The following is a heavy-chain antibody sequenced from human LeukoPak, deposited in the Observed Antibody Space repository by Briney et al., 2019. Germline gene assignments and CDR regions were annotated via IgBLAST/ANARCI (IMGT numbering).Heavy chain of an antibody. V-gene: IGHV3-30-3*01. Sequence: AGSLRLSCAASGFTFSSYAMHWVRQAPGKGLEWVAVISYDGSNKYYADSVKGRFTISRDNSKNTLYLQMNSLRAEDTAVYYCVTSEDRVDYWGQGTLVTVSS. CDR2: ISYDGSNK. D-gene: IGHD1-14*01. J-gene: IGHJ4*02. CDR1: GFTFSSYA. CDR3: VTSEDRVDY.